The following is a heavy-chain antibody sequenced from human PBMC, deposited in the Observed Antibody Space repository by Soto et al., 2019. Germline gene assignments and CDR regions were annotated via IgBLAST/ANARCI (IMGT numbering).Heavy chain of an antibody. D-gene: IGHD2-15*01. Sequence: GASVKVSCKASGYTFTSYGISWVRQATGQGLEWMGWISAYNGNTNCAQKLQGRVTMTTDTSTSTAYMELRSLRSDDTAVYYCARDWYCSGGSCLDAFDIWGQGTMVTVSS. CDR2: ISAYNGNT. V-gene: IGHV1-18*01. CDR1: GYTFTSYG. CDR3: ARDWYCSGGSCLDAFDI. J-gene: IGHJ3*02.